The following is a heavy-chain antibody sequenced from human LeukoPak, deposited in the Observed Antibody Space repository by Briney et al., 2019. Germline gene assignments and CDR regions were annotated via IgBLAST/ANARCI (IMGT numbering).Heavy chain of an antibody. CDR3: AREDSSSWYKDAAYYYYYMDV. Sequence: SETLSLTCTVSGGSISSGSYYWSWIRQPAGKGLEWIGRIYTSGSTNYNPSLKSRVTISVDTSKNQFSLKLSSVTAADTAEYYCAREDSSSWYKDAAYYYYYMDVWGKGTTVTVSS. V-gene: IGHV4-61*02. J-gene: IGHJ6*03. D-gene: IGHD6-13*01. CDR1: GGSISSGSYY. CDR2: IYTSGST.